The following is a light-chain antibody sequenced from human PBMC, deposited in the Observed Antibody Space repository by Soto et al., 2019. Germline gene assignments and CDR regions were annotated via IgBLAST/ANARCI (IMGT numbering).Light chain of an antibody. CDR2: LEGSGNY. CDR3: ETWDSNIGI. CDR1: SGHTSHI. Sequence: QLVLTQSSSASAYLGSSVKLTCSLASGHTSHIIAWHQQQPGKAPRHLMKLEGSGNYNKGSGVPDRFSGSSSGADRYLTISILQSEDEADYYCETWDSNIGIFGEGTQLTVL. V-gene: IGLV4-60*03. J-gene: IGLJ2*01.